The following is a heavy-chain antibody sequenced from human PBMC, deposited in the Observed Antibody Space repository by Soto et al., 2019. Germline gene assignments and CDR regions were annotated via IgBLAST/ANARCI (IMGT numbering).Heavy chain of an antibody. CDR2: IIGSGTDT. CDR3: AKGSSGHYDSFDY. CDR1: GFTFKTYT. Sequence: EVQLLDSGGGSVQPGASLRLSCAASGFTFKTYTMNWVRQAPGQGLEWVSAIIGSGTDTYYADSVKGRFTISRDNYKNTLYLLMLSLRAEDTAVYYCAKGSSGHYDSFDYWGQGTLVTVSS. J-gene: IGHJ4*02. D-gene: IGHD3-22*01. V-gene: IGHV3-23*01.